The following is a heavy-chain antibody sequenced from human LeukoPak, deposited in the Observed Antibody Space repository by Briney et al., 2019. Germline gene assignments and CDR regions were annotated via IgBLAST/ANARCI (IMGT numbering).Heavy chain of an antibody. D-gene: IGHD2-21*02. CDR2: ISSSSSYI. J-gene: IGHJ3*02. CDR3: ASGTMMWWRLLALGAFDI. CDR1: GFTFSSYS. V-gene: IGHV3-21*01. Sequence: GGSLRLSCAASGFTFSSYSMNWVRQAPGKGLEWVSSISSSSSYIYYADSVKGRFTISRDNAKNSLYLQMNSLRAEDTAVYYCASGTMMWWRLLALGAFDIWGQGTMVTVSS.